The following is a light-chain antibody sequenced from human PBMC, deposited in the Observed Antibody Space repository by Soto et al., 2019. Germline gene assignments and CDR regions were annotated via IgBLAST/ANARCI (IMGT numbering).Light chain of an antibody. CDR1: QSTSTF. J-gene: IGKJ1*01. V-gene: IGKV1-5*01. Sequence: IQMTQSPSPLSASVGDRVTITCPASQSTSTFLDWYQQKPGKAPKLLIYDASTLQSGVPSRFSGSGSGTEFALTISGLQPDDFAVYYCQQYDSYAVTFGQGTKVEIK. CDR2: DAS. CDR3: QQYDSYAVT.